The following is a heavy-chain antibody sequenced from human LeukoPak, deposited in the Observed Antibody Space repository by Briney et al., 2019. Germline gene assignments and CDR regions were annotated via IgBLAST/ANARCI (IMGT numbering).Heavy chain of an antibody. CDR2: IYIAGTT. CDR1: GFSVSNNY. CDR3: ARGWIGFGGNSLNYFDH. D-gene: IGHD4-23*01. Sequence: PGGSLRLSCAASGFSVSNNYMSWVRQAPGKGLEWVSVIYIAGTTYYADSVKGRFTISRDNSKNMLYLQMNSLRAEDTAVYYCARGWIGFGGNSLNYFDHWGQGSLVTVSS. V-gene: IGHV3-53*01. J-gene: IGHJ4*02.